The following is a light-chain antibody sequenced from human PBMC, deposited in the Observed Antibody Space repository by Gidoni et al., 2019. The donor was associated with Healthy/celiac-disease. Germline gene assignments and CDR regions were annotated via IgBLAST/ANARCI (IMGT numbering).Light chain of an antibody. V-gene: IGLV3-19*01. CDR2: GKN. CDR3: NSRDSSGNHVV. J-gene: IGLJ2*01. Sequence: SSELTQDPAVSGAVGQTVRITCQGDSLRSYYASWYQQKPGQAPVLVIYGKNNRPSGIPDRFSGSSSGNTASLTIPGAQAEDEADYYFNSRDSSGNHVVFGGGTKLTVL. CDR1: SLRSYY.